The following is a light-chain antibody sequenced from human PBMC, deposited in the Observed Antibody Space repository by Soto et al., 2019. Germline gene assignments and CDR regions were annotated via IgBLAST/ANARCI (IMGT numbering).Light chain of an antibody. J-gene: IGLJ3*02. Sequence: QSVLTQPPSVSGAPGQRVTISCTGGSSNIGAGYDVHWYRQFPGTAPKLLVYGNNNRPSGISDRFSASKSGSSASLAITGLQAEDEADYYCQSYDTGLRAWVFGGGTQLTVL. CDR2: GNN. V-gene: IGLV1-40*01. CDR3: QSYDTGLRAWV. CDR1: SSNIGAGYD.